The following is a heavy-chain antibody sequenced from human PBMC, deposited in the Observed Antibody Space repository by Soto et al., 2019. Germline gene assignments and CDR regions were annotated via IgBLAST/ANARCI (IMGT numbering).Heavy chain of an antibody. CDR1: GFTFSSYD. CDR3: ARAVTPTYYDFWSGLEYYFDY. Sequence: GGSLRLSCAASGFTFSSYDMHWVRQATGKGLEWVSAIGTAGDTYYPGSVKGRFTISRENAKNSLYLQMNSLRAGDTAVYYCARAVTPTYYDFWSGLEYYFDYWGQGTLVTVSS. CDR2: IGTAGDT. D-gene: IGHD3-3*01. V-gene: IGHV3-13*01. J-gene: IGHJ4*02.